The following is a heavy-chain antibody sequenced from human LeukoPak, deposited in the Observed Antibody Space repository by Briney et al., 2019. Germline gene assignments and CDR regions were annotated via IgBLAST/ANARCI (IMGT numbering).Heavy chain of an antibody. CDR3: ARVFDL. J-gene: IGHJ5*02. CDR1: GGSMSSDSYY. CDR2: IYTSGTT. Sequence: SQTLSLTCTDSGGSMSSDSYYWNCIRQPAGKGLEWIGRIYTSGTTNYNPSLKSRVTISVDTSKNQFSLKLSSVTAADTAVYYCARVFDLWGQGTLVTVSS. V-gene: IGHV4-61*02.